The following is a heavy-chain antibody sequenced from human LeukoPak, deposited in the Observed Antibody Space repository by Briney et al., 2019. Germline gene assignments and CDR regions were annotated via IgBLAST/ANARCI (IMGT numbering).Heavy chain of an antibody. CDR2: ISGSGGNT. CDR1: GFTFSIYA. J-gene: IGHJ4*02. CDR3: AKLLNDYGDYYFDY. D-gene: IGHD4-17*01. Sequence: GGSLRLSCAASGFTFSIYAMSWVRQAPGKGLEWVSAISGSGGNTYYADSVRGRFTISRDNSKNTLYLQVNSLRAEDTAVYYCAKLLNDYGDYYFDYWGQGILVTVSS. V-gene: IGHV3-23*01.